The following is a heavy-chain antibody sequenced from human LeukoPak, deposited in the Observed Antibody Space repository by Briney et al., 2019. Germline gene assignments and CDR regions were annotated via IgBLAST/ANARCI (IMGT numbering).Heavy chain of an antibody. CDR2: IIPIFGTA. CDR3: ARGLMVYATDYYYYYMDL. D-gene: IGHD2-8*01. CDR1: GGTFSSYA. Sequence: SVKVSCKASGGTFSSYAISWVRQAPGQGLEWMGGIIPIFGTANYAQKFQGRVTITADESTSTAYMELSSLRYEDTAVYDYARGLMVYATDYYYYYMDLWGKGTRVSVSS. J-gene: IGHJ6*03. V-gene: IGHV1-69*13.